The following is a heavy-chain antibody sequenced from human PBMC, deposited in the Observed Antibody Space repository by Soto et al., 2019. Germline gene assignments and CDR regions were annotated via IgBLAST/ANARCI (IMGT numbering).Heavy chain of an antibody. CDR3: ARAYCSGGSCYSGTWFDP. CDR1: GYSFTSYW. Sequence: GESLKISCKGSGYSFTSYWISWVRQMPGKGLEWMGRIDPSDSYTNYSPSFQGHVTISADRSISTAYLQWSSLKASDTAMYYCARAYCSGGSCYSGTWFDPWGQGTLVTVYS. J-gene: IGHJ5*02. D-gene: IGHD2-15*01. V-gene: IGHV5-10-1*01. CDR2: IDPSDSYT.